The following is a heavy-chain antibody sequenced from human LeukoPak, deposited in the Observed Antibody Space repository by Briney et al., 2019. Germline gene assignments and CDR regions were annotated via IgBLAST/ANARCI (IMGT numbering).Heavy chain of an antibody. J-gene: IGHJ4*02. Sequence: AASVNVSCKASGYTFTSYAIHWVRQAPGQRLEWLGWNNAGNGNTKYSQKFQGRVTITSDTSATTAYMELTSLRSEDTAVYFCARGYCSSTSCQYYFDYWGQGTLVTVSS. D-gene: IGHD2-2*01. CDR1: GYTFTSYA. CDR2: NNAGNGNT. CDR3: ARGYCSSTSCQYYFDY. V-gene: IGHV1-3*01.